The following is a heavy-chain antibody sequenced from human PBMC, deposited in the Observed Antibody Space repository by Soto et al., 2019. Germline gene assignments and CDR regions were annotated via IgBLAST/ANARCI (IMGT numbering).Heavy chain of an antibody. D-gene: IGHD1-1*01. CDR3: AKQTTGTPYYYYGLDV. J-gene: IGHJ6*02. V-gene: IGHV3-30*18. CDR2: ISDEGGNK. CDR1: GFTFSLYG. Sequence: GGSLRLSCAASGFTFSLYGIHWVRQAPGKGLEWVAVISDEGGNKYYADSVKGRFTISRDNSKNTLYLQMNSLRAEDTAVYHCAKQTTGTPYYYYGLDVWGQGTTVTVSS.